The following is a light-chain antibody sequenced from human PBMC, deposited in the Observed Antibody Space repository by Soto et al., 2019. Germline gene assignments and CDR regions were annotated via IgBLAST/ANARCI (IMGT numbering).Light chain of an antibody. J-gene: IGKJ1*01. CDR3: QQYNNWPLTWT. CDR2: GAS. V-gene: IGKV3-15*01. Sequence: EIVITQSPANLSVSPGERATLSCRASQSVSSNLAWYQQKPGQAPRLLIYGASTRATGIPARFSGSGSGTEFTLTISSLQSEDFAVYYCQQYNNWPLTWTFGQGTKVDIK. CDR1: QSVSSN.